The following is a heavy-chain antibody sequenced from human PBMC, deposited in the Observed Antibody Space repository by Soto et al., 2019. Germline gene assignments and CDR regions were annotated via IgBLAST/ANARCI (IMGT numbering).Heavy chain of an antibody. CDR2: IYHSGST. CDR3: ASGLYYDSSGYSDY. CDR1: GGSISSSNW. D-gene: IGHD3-22*01. Sequence: QVQLQESGPGLVKPSGTLALTCAVSGGSISSSNWWSWVRQPPGKGLEWIGEIYHSGSTNYNPSLKSRVTISVDKSKNQFSLKLSSVTAADTALYYCASGLYYDSSGYSDYWGQGTLVTVSS. V-gene: IGHV4-4*02. J-gene: IGHJ4*02.